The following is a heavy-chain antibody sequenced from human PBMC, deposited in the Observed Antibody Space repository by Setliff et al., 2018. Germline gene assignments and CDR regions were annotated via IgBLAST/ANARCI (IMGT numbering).Heavy chain of an antibody. Sequence: ASVKVSCKSSGFTFTDYGITWVRQVPGQGLEWMGWINNYNFNTNYAQKFQGRVTMTTDTSTSTAYMELRSLRSDDTAVYYCSRLVRYCTTTTCQSAPGAEVWGQGTLVTVSS. D-gene: IGHD2-8*01. CDR1: GFTFTDYG. CDR3: SRLVRYCTTTTCQSAPGAEV. V-gene: IGHV1-18*01. J-gene: IGHJ4*02. CDR2: INNYNFNT.